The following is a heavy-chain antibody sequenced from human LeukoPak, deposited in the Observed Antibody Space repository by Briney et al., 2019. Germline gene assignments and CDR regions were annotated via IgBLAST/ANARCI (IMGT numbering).Heavy chain of an antibody. CDR1: GYTFTSYA. CDR2: INTNTGNP. Sequence: ASVKVSCKASGYTFTSYAMNWVRQAPGQGLEGMGWINTNTGNPTYAQGFTGRFVFSLDTSVSTAYLQISSLKAEDTAVYYCARDIPLSMVRGVLGYWGQGTLVTVSS. V-gene: IGHV7-4-1*02. J-gene: IGHJ4*02. CDR3: ARDIPLSMVRGVLGY. D-gene: IGHD3-10*01.